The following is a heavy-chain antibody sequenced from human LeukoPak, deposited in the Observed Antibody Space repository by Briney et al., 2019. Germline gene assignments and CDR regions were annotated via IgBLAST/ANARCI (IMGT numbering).Heavy chain of an antibody. CDR2: TSGSGGST. J-gene: IGHJ3*02. V-gene: IGHV3-23*01. CDR3: ARGLLRYFDWLTALDAFDI. CDR1: GFTFSSYA. Sequence: GGSLRLSCAASGFTFSSYAMSWVRQAPGKGLEWVSGTSGSGGSTYYAGSVKGRFTISRDNAKNSLYLQMNSLRAEDTAVYYCARGLLRYFDWLTALDAFDIWGQGTMVTVSS. D-gene: IGHD3-9*01.